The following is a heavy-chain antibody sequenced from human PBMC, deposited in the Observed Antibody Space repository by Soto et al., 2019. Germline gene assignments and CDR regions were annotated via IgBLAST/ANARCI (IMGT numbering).Heavy chain of an antibody. V-gene: IGHV1-69*13. J-gene: IGHJ6*02. CDR3: ARGNASTVTRYYYYGMDF. CDR2: IIPIFGTA. D-gene: IGHD4-17*01. CDR1: GGTFSSYA. Sequence: ASVKVSCKASGGTFSSYAISWVRQAPGQGLEWMGGIIPIFGTANYAQKFQGRVTITADESTSTAYMELGSLRSEDTAVYYCARGNASTVTRYYYYGMDFWGQGTTVTV.